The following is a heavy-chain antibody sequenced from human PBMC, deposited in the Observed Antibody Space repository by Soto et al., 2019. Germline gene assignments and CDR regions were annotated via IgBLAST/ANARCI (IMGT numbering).Heavy chain of an antibody. CDR3: ARGDGDYYDGNGYLGRH. CDR1: GLTFSSYS. V-gene: IGHV3-74*01. CDR2: INSDGSRT. Sequence: PGGSLRLSCAASGLTFSSYSMNWVRQAPGKGLVWVSRINSDGSRTSYADSAKGRFAISRDNAKNTVYLQMNSLRAEDTAVYYCARGDGDYYDGNGYLGRHWGQGTLVTVSS. D-gene: IGHD3-22*01. J-gene: IGHJ4*02.